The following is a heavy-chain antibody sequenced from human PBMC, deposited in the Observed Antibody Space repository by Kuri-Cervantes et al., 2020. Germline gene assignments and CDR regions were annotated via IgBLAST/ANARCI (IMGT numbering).Heavy chain of an antibody. CDR1: GYSISSGYY. J-gene: IGHJ4*02. CDR3: ARATRGGTGYYYMFDS. V-gene: IGHV4-38-2*01. CDR2: IYHSGST. Sequence: SQTLSLTCAVSGYSISSGYYWGWIRQPPGKGLEWIGSIYHSGSTYYNPSLKSRVTISVDTSKNQFSLKLSSVTAADTAVYFCARATRGGTGYYYMFDSWGQETLVTVSS. D-gene: IGHD3-9*01.